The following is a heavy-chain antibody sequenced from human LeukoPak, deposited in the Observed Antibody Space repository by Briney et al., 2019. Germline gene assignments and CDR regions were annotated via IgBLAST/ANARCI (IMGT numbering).Heavy chain of an antibody. CDR1: GFTFRTYA. J-gene: IGHJ1*01. Sequence: GGSLRLSCTASGFTFRTYAMSWVRQAPGKGLEWVSLIRNDVRSASYAGCVKGRFTISRDNSKNTLYLQMNSLSAEDTAIYYCANIDSTTWSEYFQHWGQGTLVTVSS. V-gene: IGHV3-23*01. CDR2: IRNDVRSA. D-gene: IGHD2/OR15-2a*01. CDR3: ANIDSTTWSEYFQH.